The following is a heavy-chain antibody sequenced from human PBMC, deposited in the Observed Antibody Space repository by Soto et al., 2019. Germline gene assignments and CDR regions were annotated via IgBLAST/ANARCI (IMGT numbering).Heavy chain of an antibody. CDR1: GYTFTSYG. J-gene: IGHJ6*03. CDR2: ISAYNGNT. CDR3: ARVKVRDIVVVPAARAAYYYYMDV. Sequence: QVPLVQSGAEVKKPGASVKVSCKASGYTFTSYGISWVRQAPGQGLEWMGWISAYNGNTNYAQKLQGRVTMTTDTSTSKAYMELRSLRSDDTAVYYCARVKVRDIVVVPAARAAYYYYMDVWGKGTTVTVSS. D-gene: IGHD2-2*01. V-gene: IGHV1-18*01.